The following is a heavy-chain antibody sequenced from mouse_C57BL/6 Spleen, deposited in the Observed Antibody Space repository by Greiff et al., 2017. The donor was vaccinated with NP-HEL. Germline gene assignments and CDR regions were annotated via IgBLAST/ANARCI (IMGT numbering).Heavy chain of an antibody. CDR2: IYTRDGST. CDR3: ARISYYGSSYEFAY. D-gene: IGHD1-1*01. J-gene: IGHJ3*01. Sequence: VKLMESGPELVKPGASVKLSCKASGYTFTSYDINWVKQRPGKGLEWIGWIYTRDGSTKYTEKFKGKATLTVDTSSSTAYMELHSLTSEDAAVYCWARISYYGSSYEFAYWGQGTLVTVSA. V-gene: IGHV1-85*01. CDR1: GYTFTSYD.